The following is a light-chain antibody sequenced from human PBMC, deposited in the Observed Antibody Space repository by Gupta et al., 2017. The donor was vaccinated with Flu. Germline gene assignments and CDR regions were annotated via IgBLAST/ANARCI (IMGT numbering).Light chain of an antibody. CDR3: MQSTKFPYS. CDR2: TIS. Sequence: DIVMTQTPHSSPVTLGQPASISCRSSQSLVHSDGNTFLSWLHQRPGQPPRLLIYTISNRLSGVPDRFSASGAGTDFTLKITRVEAEDVGVYYCMQSTKFPYSFGQGTKLEIK. V-gene: IGKV2-24*01. CDR1: QSLVHSDGNTF. J-gene: IGKJ2*03.